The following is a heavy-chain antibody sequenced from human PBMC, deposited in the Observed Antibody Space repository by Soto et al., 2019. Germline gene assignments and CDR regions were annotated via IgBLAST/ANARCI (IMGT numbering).Heavy chain of an antibody. D-gene: IGHD3-22*01. CDR2: ISSSSSTT. V-gene: IGHV3-48*04. CDR3: VRDRGYPDSFDM. CDR1: GFSFSYYS. Sequence: GGSLRLSGSTSGFSFSYYSMNWVRQAPGKGLEWVSYISSSSSTTYYADSVKGRFTISRDNAQSTLYLQMSSLRVDDTAVYFCVRDRGYPDSFDMWGPGTMVTVSS. J-gene: IGHJ3*02.